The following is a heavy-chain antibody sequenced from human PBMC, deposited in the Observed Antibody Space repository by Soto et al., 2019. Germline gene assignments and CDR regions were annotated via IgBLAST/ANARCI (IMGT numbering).Heavy chain of an antibody. V-gene: IGHV4-39*01. CDR2: IYYSGST. D-gene: IGHD3-9*01. J-gene: IGHJ3*02. CDR3: ARHTERYFAWLGAFDI. CDR1: GGSISSSSYY. Sequence: QLQLQESGPGLVKPSETLSLTCTVSGGSISSSSYYWGWIRQPPGKGLEWIGSIYYSGSTYYNPSLKSRVTISVDTSKNQFSLKLSSVTAADTAVYYCARHTERYFAWLGAFDIWGQGTMVTVSS.